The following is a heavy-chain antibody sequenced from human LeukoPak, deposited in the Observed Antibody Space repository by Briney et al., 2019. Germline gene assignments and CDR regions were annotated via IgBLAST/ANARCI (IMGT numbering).Heavy chain of an antibody. J-gene: IGHJ4*02. D-gene: IGHD2-15*01. CDR1: GYTFTSYG. CDR2: ISAYNGNT. CDR3: ARQPYRSGGSCYSDY. V-gene: IGHV1-18*01. Sequence: ASVKVSCKASGYTFTSYGISWVRQAPGQGLEWMGWISAYNGNTNYAQKLQGRVTMTTDTSTSTAYMELRSLRSDDTAVYYCARQPYRSGGSCYSDYWGQGTLVTVSS.